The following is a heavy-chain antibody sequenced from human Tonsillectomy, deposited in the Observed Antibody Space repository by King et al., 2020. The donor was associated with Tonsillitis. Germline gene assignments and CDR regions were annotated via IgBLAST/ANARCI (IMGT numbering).Heavy chain of an antibody. J-gene: IGHJ6*03. CDR1: GDSISSGGYF. CDR3: ARDRISYMDV. Sequence: VQLQESGPGLVKPSQTLSLTCTVSGDSISSGGYFWSWIRPHPGKGLEWIGYIYNNGRTYYTPSLKSRVAISVDTSENQFSVKLSSLTAADTAVYYCARDRISYMDVWGKGTPVIVSS. CDR2: IYNNGRT. V-gene: IGHV4-31*03.